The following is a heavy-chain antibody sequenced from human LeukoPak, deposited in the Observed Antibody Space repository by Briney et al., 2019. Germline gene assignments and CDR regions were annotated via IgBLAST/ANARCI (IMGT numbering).Heavy chain of an antibody. CDR2: ISSSSSTI. D-gene: IGHD3-22*01. V-gene: IGHV3-48*01. Sequence: GGSLRLSCAASGFTFSSYSMNWVRQAPGKGLEWVSYISSSSSTIYYADSVKGRFTISRDNARNSLYLQMNSLRAEDTAVYYCAKAYYYDSSGSYYFDYWGQGTLVTVSS. CDR1: GFTFSSYS. CDR3: AKAYYYDSSGSYYFDY. J-gene: IGHJ4*02.